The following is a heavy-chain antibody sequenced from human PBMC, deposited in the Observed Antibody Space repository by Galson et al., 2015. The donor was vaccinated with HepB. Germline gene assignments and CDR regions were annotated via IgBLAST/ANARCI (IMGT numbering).Heavy chain of an antibody. J-gene: IGHJ5*02. V-gene: IGHV1-3*01. CDR2: INAGNGNT. CDR1: GYTFTSYA. D-gene: IGHD2-21*02. CDR3: ARGPYCGGDCYYNWFDP. Sequence: SVKVSCKASGYTFTSYAMHWVRQAPGQRLEWMGWINAGNGNTKYSQKFQGRVTITRDTSASTAYMELSSLRSEDTAVYYCARGPYCGGDCYYNWFDPWGQGTLVTVSS.